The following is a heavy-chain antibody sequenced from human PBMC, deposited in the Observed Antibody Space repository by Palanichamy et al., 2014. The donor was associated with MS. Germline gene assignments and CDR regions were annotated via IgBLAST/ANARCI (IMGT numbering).Heavy chain of an antibody. CDR3: ARESLSYYGMDV. CDR2: MYYSGST. CDR1: GGSISSYY. J-gene: IGHJ6*02. V-gene: IGHV4-59*08. Sequence: QVQLQESGPGLVKPSETLSLSCTVSGGSISSYYWNWIRQPPGEGLEWVGYMYYSGSTNYNPSLESRVTISIDTSENQFSLRLTSVTAADTAVYYCARESLSYYGMDVWGQGTTATVSS.